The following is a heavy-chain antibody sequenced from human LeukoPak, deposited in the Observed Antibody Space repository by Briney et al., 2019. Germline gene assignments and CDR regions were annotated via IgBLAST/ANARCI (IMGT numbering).Heavy chain of an antibody. D-gene: IGHD3-3*01. V-gene: IGHV4-61*02. CDR1: GGSISSGSYY. CDR2: IYTSGST. CDR3: AREGGGFWSGYPFDY. Sequence: SQTLSLTCTVSGGSISSGSYYWSWIRQPAGKGLEWIGRIYTSGSTNYNPSLNSRVTISLDTTKNQFSLRLSSVTAADTAVYYCAREGGGFWSGYPFDYWGQGTLVTVSS. J-gene: IGHJ4*02.